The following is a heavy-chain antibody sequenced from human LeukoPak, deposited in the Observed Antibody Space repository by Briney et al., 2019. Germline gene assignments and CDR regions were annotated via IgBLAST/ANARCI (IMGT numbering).Heavy chain of an antibody. CDR3: ARDRQPHLHYYYYMDV. Sequence: GSLRLSCAASGFTFSSYSMNWVRQAPGKGLEWVSSISSSSSYIYYADSVKGRFTISRDNAKNSLYLQMNSLRAEDTAVYYCARDRQPHLHYYYYMDVWGKGTTVTVSS. J-gene: IGHJ6*03. CDR2: ISSSSSYI. D-gene: IGHD1-14*01. CDR1: GFTFSSYS. V-gene: IGHV3-21*01.